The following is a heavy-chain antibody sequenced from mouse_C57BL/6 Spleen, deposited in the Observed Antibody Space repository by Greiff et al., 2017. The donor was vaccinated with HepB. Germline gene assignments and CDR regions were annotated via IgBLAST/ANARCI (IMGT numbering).Heavy chain of an antibody. J-gene: IGHJ3*01. D-gene: IGHD1-1*01. CDR2: IHPNSGST. Sequence: QVQLKQPGAELVKPGASVKLSCKASGYTFTSYWMHWVKQRPGQGLEWIGMIHPNSGSTNYNEKFKSKATLTVDKSSSTAYMQLSSLTSEDSAVYYCASSGYGSSSSWFAYWGQGTLVTVSA. V-gene: IGHV1-64*01. CDR3: ASSGYGSSSSWFAY. CDR1: GYTFTSYW.